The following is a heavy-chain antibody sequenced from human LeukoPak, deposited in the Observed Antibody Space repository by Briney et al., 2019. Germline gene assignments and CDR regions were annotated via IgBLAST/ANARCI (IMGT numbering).Heavy chain of an antibody. Sequence: GGSLSLSCAASGFTFSSYWMTWVRQAPGKGLEWVANIKQDGSEKYYVDSVKGRFTISRDSANNSLYLQLNSLRAEDTAVYYCARERGGFCSGTSCYKAFDIWGQGTMVTVSS. CDR3: ARERGGFCSGTSCYKAFDI. D-gene: IGHD2-2*02. CDR1: GFTFSSYW. J-gene: IGHJ3*02. CDR2: IKQDGSEK. V-gene: IGHV3-7*01.